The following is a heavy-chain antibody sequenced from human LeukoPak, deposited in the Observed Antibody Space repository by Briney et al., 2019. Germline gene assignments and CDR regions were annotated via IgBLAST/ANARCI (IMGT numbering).Heavy chain of an antibody. Sequence: ASVKVSCKASGYTFTSYAMHWVRQAPGQRLEWMGWINAGNGNTKYSQKFQGRVTITRDTSASTAYMELSSLRSEDTAVYYCARVEYGSYALDYWGQGTLVTVSS. J-gene: IGHJ4*02. V-gene: IGHV1-3*01. D-gene: IGHD1-26*01. CDR2: INAGNGNT. CDR3: ARVEYGSYALDY. CDR1: GYTFTSYA.